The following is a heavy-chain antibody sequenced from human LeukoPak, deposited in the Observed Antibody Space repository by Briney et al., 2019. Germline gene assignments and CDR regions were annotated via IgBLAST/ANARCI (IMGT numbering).Heavy chain of an antibody. D-gene: IGHD3-16*01. V-gene: IGHV1-2*02. CDR1: GYKFTDDY. J-gene: IGHJ4*02. CDR3: APTAEAYTSWWKV. CDR2: INPDSGFT. Sequence: VSVKVSCKASGYKFTDDYMHWVRQAPGPGLEFMGWINPDSGFTNYAQKFKGRVTMTRDTSISTAYLEVRSLTSDDTAVYYCAPTAEAYTSWWKVWGQGTLVTVSS.